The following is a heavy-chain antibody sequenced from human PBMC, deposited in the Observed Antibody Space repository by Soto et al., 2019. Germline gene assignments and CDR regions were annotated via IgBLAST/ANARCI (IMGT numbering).Heavy chain of an antibody. Sequence: QVQVLQSGAEVKKPGASVKVSCKASEYTFTSYTMHWVRQAPGQRLEWMGWINGGNGNTKYSQKFQGRVTITRDTSANPAYMELSRLRSDDTAVYYCATTLQGLYYFTSGGQGTLVTVPS. J-gene: IGHJ4*02. D-gene: IGHD4-4*01. CDR3: ATTLQGLYYFTS. V-gene: IGHV1-3*01. CDR2: INGGNGNT. CDR1: EYTFTSYT.